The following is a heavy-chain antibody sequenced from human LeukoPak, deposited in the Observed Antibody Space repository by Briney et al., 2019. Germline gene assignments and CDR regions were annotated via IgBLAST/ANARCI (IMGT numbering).Heavy chain of an antibody. Sequence: PGRSLRLSCAESGFTFSSYGMHWVRQAPGKGLEWVAVIWYDGSNKYYADSVKGRFTISRDNSKNTLYLQMNSLRAEDTAVYYCARSQASRAGAYGMDLWGQGTTVTVSS. D-gene: IGHD3-10*01. V-gene: IGHV3-33*01. CDR2: IWYDGSNK. CDR3: ARSQASRAGAYGMDL. J-gene: IGHJ6*02. CDR1: GFTFSSYG.